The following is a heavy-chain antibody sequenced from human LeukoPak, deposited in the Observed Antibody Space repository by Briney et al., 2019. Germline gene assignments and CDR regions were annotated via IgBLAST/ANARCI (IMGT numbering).Heavy chain of an antibody. CDR2: IIPILGTA. CDR1: GGTFSSYA. D-gene: IGHD2-2*01. V-gene: IGHV1-69*13. Sequence: ASVKVSCKASGGTFSSYAISWVRQAPGQGLEWMGGIIPILGTANYAQKFQGRVTITADESTSTAYMELSSLRSEDTAVYYCAKLPPAAMPKEYFQHWGQGTLVTVSS. CDR3: AKLPPAAMPKEYFQH. J-gene: IGHJ1*01.